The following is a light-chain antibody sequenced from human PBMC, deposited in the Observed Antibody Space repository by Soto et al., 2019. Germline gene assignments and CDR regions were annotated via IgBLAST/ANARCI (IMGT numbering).Light chain of an antibody. CDR1: QSVSSW. J-gene: IGKJ1*01. CDR3: QQYSRYST. V-gene: IGKV1-5*01. CDR2: DAS. Sequence: DIQLTQSPSTLSASVGDRVTISCRASQSVSSWLAWYQQKPGKAPDPLIHDASRLESGVPSRFSGSGSGTEFTLTISSLQPDDFATYYCQQYSRYSTFGQGTKVEIK.